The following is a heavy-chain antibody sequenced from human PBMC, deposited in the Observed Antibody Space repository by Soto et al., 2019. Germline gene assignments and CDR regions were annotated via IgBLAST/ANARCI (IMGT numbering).Heavy chain of an antibody. CDR2: IIPIFGTA. J-gene: IGHJ6*02. Sequence: SVKVSCKASGGTFSSYAISWVRQAPGQGLEWMGGIIPIFGTANYAQKFQGRVTITADKSTSTAYMELSSLRSEDTAVYYCARYQGTASNPLSYYYYGMDVWGQGTTVTVSS. CDR1: GGTFSSYA. D-gene: IGHD3-10*01. CDR3: ARYQGTASNPLSYYYYGMDV. V-gene: IGHV1-69*06.